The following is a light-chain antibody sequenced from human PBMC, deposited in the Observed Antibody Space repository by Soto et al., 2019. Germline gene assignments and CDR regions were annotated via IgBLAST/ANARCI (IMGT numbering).Light chain of an antibody. CDR2: EVT. J-gene: IGLJ1*01. CDR3: SSYTSSSTLV. V-gene: IGLV2-14*01. Sequence: QSVLTQPPSASGSPGQSVTISCTGTSSDVGGYNYVAWFQQHPGKAPKLMIYEVTKRPSGVSIRFSGSKSGNTASLTISGLQAEDEADYYCSSYTSSSTLVFGTGTKVTVL. CDR1: SSDVGGYNY.